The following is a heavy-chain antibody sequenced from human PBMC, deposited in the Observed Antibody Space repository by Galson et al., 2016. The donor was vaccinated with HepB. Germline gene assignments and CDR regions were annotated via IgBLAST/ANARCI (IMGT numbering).Heavy chain of an antibody. CDR3: AREWQWQDGIDY. J-gene: IGHJ4*02. V-gene: IGHV3-33*01. CDR1: GFSFSSHG. D-gene: IGHD6-19*01. Sequence: SLRLSCAASGFSFSSHGMNWVRQAPGKGLEWVAIIWYDGVNKNYAESVKGRFTISRDNSKNTVYLQMNSLRAEDTAVYYCAREWQWQDGIDYWGQGTLVTVSS. CDR2: IWYDGVNK.